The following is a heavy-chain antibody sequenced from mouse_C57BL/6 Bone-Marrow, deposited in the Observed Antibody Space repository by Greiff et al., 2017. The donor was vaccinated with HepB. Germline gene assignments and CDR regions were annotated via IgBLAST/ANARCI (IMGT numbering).Heavy chain of an antibody. CDR2: IYPRSGNT. V-gene: IGHV1-81*01. CDR1: GYTFTSYG. D-gene: IGHD1-1*01. Sequence: VQLQQSGAELARPGASVKLSCKASGYTFTSYGISWVKQRTGQGLEWIGEIYPRSGNTYYNEKFKGKATLTADKSSSTAYMELRSLTSEDSAVYFCARYLLITTVVARAMDYWGQGTSVTVSS. J-gene: IGHJ4*01. CDR3: ARYLLITTVVARAMDY.